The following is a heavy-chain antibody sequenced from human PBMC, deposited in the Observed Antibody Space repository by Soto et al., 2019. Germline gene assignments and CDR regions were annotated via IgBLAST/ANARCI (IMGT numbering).Heavy chain of an antibody. CDR3: VRDGETATKTWIY. CDR1: GFTFSSFR. J-gene: IGHJ4*02. D-gene: IGHD6-25*01. V-gene: IGHV3-7*05. Sequence: GGSLRLSCAASGFTFSSFRMSWVRQAPGKGLQWVANIKKDGSETDYVDSVKGRFTISRDNAKNSLYLQMNSLRAEDTAVYYCVRDGETATKTWIYWGQGTLVTVSS. CDR2: IKKDGSET.